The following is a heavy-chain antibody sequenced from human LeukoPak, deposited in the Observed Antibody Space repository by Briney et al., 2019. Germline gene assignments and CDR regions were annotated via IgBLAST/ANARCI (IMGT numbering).Heavy chain of an antibody. CDR1: GFIFSNYW. V-gene: IGHV3-7*01. Sequence: GGSLRLSCATSGFIFSNYWMTWVRQAPGKGPEWVANVKADGNDKNFVDSVKGRFTIFIDRDKKSMYLQMNSLRVEDTAVYYCARDSTQRRGNEYYDALDFWGQGTMVSVSS. J-gene: IGHJ3*01. CDR2: VKADGNDK. CDR3: ARDSTQRRGNEYYDALDF. D-gene: IGHD4-23*01.